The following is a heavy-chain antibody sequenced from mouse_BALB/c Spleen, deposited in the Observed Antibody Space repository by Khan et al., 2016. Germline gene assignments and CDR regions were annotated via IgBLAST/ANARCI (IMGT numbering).Heavy chain of an antibody. CDR2: INTYTGEP. V-gene: IGHV9-3-1*01. J-gene: IGHJ1*01. Sequence: QIQLVQSGPELKKPGETVKISCKTSGYTFTNYGMNWVKQAPGKDLKWMGWINTYTGEPTFADDFKGRFAFSLETSANTAYLQINTLKNEDTATYFCAREEILRYFDVGGAGTTVTVSS. CDR1: GYTFTNYG. CDR3: AREEILRYFDV.